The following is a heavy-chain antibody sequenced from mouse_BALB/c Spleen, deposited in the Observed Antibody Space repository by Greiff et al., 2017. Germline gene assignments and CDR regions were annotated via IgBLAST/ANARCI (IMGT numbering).Heavy chain of an antibody. J-gene: IGHJ3*01. CDR2: IYPGSGNT. D-gene: IGHD2-1*01. CDR1: GYAFTNYW. CDR3: ARGGNYRFAY. V-gene: IGHV1-63*01. Sequence: VQLQESGAELVRPGTSVKISCKASGYAFTNYWLGWVKQRPGHGLEWIGDIYPGSGNTYYNEKFKGKATLTADKSSSTAYMQLSSLTSEDSAVYFCARGGNYRFAYWGQGTLVTVSA.